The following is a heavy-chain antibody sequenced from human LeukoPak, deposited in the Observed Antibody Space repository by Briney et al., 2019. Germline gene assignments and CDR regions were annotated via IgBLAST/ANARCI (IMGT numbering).Heavy chain of an antibody. CDR1: GFTFSDYW. V-gene: IGHV3-7*01. Sequence: PGGSLRLSCAGSGFTFSDYWIDWVRQAPGKGLEWVANINQDGSRNTYLESVMGRFTISRDNSKNTLYLQMNSLRAEDTAVYYCAREFGYSSGLDYWGQGTLVTVSS. J-gene: IGHJ4*02. D-gene: IGHD6-19*01. CDR3: AREFGYSSGLDY. CDR2: INQDGSRN.